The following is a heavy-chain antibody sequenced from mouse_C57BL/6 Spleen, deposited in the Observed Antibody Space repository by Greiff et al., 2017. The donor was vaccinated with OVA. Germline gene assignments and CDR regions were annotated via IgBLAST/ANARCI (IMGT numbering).Heavy chain of an antibody. V-gene: IGHV14-2*01. CDR3: ARGRFEVLRPRSSMDY. Sequence: EVQLQQSGAELVKPGASVKLSCTASGFNIKDYYMHWVKQRTEQGLEWIGRIDPEDGETKYATKFQGKATITADTSSNTAYLQLSSLTSEDTAVYYCARGRFEVLRPRSSMDYWGQGTSVTVSS. D-gene: IGHD1-2*01. J-gene: IGHJ4*01. CDR1: GFNIKDYY. CDR2: IDPEDGET.